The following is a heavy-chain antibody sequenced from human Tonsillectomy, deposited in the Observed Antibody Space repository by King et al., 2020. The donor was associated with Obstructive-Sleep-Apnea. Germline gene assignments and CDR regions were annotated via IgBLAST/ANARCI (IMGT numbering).Heavy chain of an antibody. V-gene: IGHV4-39*07. Sequence: VQLQESGPGLVKPSETLSLTCTVSGGSISSSSYYWGWIRQPPGKGLEWIGNIYYSGSTYYNPSLKSRVTISVDTSKNQFSLKLSSVTAADTAVYYCARDDSGYDTDYYYDMDVWGQGTTVTVSS. D-gene: IGHD5-12*01. CDR3: ARDDSGYDTDYYYDMDV. CDR2: IYYSGST. J-gene: IGHJ6*02. CDR1: GGSISSSSYY.